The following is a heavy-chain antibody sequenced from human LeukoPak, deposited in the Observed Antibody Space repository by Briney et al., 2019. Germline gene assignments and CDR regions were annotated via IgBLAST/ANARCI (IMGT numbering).Heavy chain of an antibody. CDR3: AHYYYGSETYDS. CDR1: GFTFDDYG. V-gene: IGHV3-23*01. CDR2: ISSSGGST. Sequence: GGSLRLSSAASGFTFDDYGMSWVRQAPGKGLEWVSGISSSGGSTYYADSVKGRFTISRDNSKNTLYLQMNSLRAEDTAVYYCAHYYYGSETYDSWGQGTLVTVSS. J-gene: IGHJ4*02. D-gene: IGHD3-10*01.